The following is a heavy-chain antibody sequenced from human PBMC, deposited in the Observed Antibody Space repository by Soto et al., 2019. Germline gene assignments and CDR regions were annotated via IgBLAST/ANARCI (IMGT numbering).Heavy chain of an antibody. CDR1: GGSISSGGYY. Sequence: PSETLSLTCTVSGGSISSGGYYWSWIRQHPGKGLEWIGYIYYSGSTYYNPSLKSRVTISVDTSKNQFSLKLSSVTAADTAVYYCARVLLKVINNCRSTSCYGPNWLDPWGQGTWSPSPQ. CDR2: IYYSGST. D-gene: IGHD2-2*01. CDR3: ARVLLKVINNCRSTSCYGPNWLDP. J-gene: IGHJ5*02. V-gene: IGHV4-31*03.